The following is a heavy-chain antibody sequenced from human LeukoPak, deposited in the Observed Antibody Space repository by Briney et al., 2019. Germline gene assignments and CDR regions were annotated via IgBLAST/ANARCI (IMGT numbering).Heavy chain of an antibody. D-gene: IGHD2-15*01. V-gene: IGHV3-23*01. CDR1: GFTFSHYA. CDR2: ISGSGGST. J-gene: IGHJ4*02. Sequence: PGGSLRLSCPASGFTFSHYAMNWVRQAPGKGLEGVSAISGSGGSTYYADSVQGRFTISRDNSKNTLYLQMNSLRAGDTAVYYCAKDDGSSGGSCYDYWGQGTLVSVSS. CDR3: AKDDGSSGGSCYDY.